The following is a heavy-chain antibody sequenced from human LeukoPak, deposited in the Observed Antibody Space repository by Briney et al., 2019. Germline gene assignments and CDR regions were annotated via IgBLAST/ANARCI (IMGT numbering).Heavy chain of an antibody. D-gene: IGHD6-6*01. J-gene: IGHJ4*02. V-gene: IGHV3-7*01. Sequence: GGSLRLSCAASGFTFSSYWMSWVRQAPGKGLEWAANIKQDGSEKYYVDSVKGRFTISRDNAKNSLYLQMNSLRAEDTAVYYCARARRIAAQENTYYFDYWGQGTLVTVSS. CDR2: IKQDGSEK. CDR1: GFTFSSYW. CDR3: ARARRIAAQENTYYFDY.